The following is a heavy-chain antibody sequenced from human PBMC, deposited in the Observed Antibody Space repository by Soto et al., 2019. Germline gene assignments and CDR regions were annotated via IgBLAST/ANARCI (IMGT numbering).Heavy chain of an antibody. Sequence: LGESLKISCKGSGYSFTSYWIGWVRQMPGKGLEWMGIIYPGDSDTRYSPSFQGQVTISADKSISTAYLQWSSLKASDTAMYYCASSTAMVKDYYYGMDVWGQGTTVTVSS. CDR3: ASSTAMVKDYYYGMDV. CDR1: GYSFTSYW. D-gene: IGHD5-18*01. J-gene: IGHJ6*02. CDR2: IYPGDSDT. V-gene: IGHV5-51*01.